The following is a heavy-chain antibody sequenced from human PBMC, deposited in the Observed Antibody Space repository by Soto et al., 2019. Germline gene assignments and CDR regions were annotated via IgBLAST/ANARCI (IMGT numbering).Heavy chain of an antibody. V-gene: IGHV3-7*01. D-gene: IGHD4-17*01. CDR1: GFTFSSYW. CDR2: IKQDGSEK. CDR3: AREWDGDYYYYYGMDV. Sequence: GGSLRLSCAASGFTFSSYWMSWVRQAPGKGLEWVANIKQDGSEKYYVDSVKGRFTISRDNAKNSLYLQMNSLRAEDAAVYYCAREWDGDYYYYYGMDVWGQGTTVTVSS. J-gene: IGHJ6*02.